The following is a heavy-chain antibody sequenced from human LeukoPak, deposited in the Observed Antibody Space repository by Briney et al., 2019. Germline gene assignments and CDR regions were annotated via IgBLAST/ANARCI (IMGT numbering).Heavy chain of an antibody. Sequence: PSETLSLTCTVSGGSISSYYWSWIRQPPGKELEWIGYIYYSGSTNYNPSLKSRVTISVDTSKNQFSLKLSSVTAADTAVYYCARDDGRGVVTPYWGQGTLVTVSS. CDR1: GGSISSYY. V-gene: IGHV4-59*12. D-gene: IGHD2-21*02. CDR2: IYYSGST. CDR3: ARDDGRGVVTPY. J-gene: IGHJ4*02.